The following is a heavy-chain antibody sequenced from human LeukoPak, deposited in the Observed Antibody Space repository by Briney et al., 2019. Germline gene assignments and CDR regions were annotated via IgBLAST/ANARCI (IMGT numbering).Heavy chain of an antibody. V-gene: IGHV1-2*02. CDR1: GYTFTGYY. J-gene: IGHJ4*02. CDR3: ARELLKSSLQYYYGSGSSGY. Sequence: ASVKVSCKASGYTFTGYYMHWVRQAPGQGLEWMGWINPNSGGTNYAQKFQGRVTMTRDTSISTAYMELSRLRSDDTAVYYCARELLKSSLQYYYGSGSSGYWGQGTLVIVSS. CDR2: INPNSGGT. D-gene: IGHD3-10*01.